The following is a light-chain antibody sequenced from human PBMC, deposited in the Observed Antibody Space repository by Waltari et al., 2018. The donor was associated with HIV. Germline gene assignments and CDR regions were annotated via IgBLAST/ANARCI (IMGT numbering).Light chain of an antibody. J-gene: IGLJ2*01. CDR3: AALDDSLIDQVV. CDR2: INN. Sequence: SVLTKPPSASGTPGQRVTISCSGTSSNVGKHYVYWYQQIPATAPKLLISINNQRPSGVPDRCSASKSGTSASLAISGLRSEDEADYYCAALDDSLIDQVVFGGGTKLTVL. V-gene: IGLV1-47*01. CDR1: SSNVGKHY.